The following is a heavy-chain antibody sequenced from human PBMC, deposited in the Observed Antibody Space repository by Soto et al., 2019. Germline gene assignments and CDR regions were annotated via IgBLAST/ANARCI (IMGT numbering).Heavy chain of an antibody. CDR3: ARAQGSSGWYYYYYMDV. D-gene: IGHD6-19*01. CDR2: IKGYNGNT. J-gene: IGHJ6*03. CDR1: GYAFPSYG. V-gene: IGHV1-18*01. Sequence: ASVKVSCKASGYAFPSYGISWVRQAPGQGLELMGWIKGYNGNTNYVQKLQDRDIMAVDTSTSTVYMELRSLRSDDTAVYYCARAQGSSGWYYYYYMDVWGKGTTVTVSS.